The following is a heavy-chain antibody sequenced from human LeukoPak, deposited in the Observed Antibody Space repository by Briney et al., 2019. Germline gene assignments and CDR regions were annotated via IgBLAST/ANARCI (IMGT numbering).Heavy chain of an antibody. CDR3: ARTSNFYGDYANVGLDY. J-gene: IGHJ4*02. D-gene: IGHD4-17*01. Sequence: PSETLSLTCAVSGYSISSGYYWGWIRQPPGKGLEWIGSIYHSGSTYYNPSLKSRVTISVDTSKNQFSLKLSSVTAADTAVYYCARTSNFYGDYANVGLDYWGQGTLVTVSS. CDR1: GYSISSGYY. V-gene: IGHV4-38-2*01. CDR2: IYHSGST.